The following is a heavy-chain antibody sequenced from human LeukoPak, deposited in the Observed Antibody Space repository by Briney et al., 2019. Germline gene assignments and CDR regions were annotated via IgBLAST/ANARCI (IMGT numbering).Heavy chain of an antibody. J-gene: IGHJ1*01. V-gene: IGHV3-7*01. D-gene: IGHD4-23*01. CDR3: ARPPRGGNVGYFKI. CDR2: KKQDGSEK. CDR1: GFTFSSYW. Sequence: GGSLRLSCAASGFTFSSYWMSWVRHPRGKGLEWVANKKQDGSEKYYVDSVKGRFTIYRDNTNKSLYLQMNSLRAADTAVYYCARPPRGGNVGYFKIWGQGTLVTVSS.